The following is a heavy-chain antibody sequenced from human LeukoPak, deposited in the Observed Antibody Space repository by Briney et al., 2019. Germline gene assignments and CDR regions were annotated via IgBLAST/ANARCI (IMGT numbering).Heavy chain of an antibody. CDR3: ARDRREYIAAAGPPDFDY. V-gene: IGHV1-69*05. CDR1: EGTFSSYA. CDR2: IIPIFGTA. D-gene: IGHD6-13*01. Sequence: SVKVSCKASEGTFSSYAISWVRQAPGQGLEWMGGIIPIFGTANYAQKFQGRVTMTTDTSTSTAYMELRSLRSDDTAVYYCARDRREYIAAAGPPDFDYWGQGTLVTVSS. J-gene: IGHJ4*02.